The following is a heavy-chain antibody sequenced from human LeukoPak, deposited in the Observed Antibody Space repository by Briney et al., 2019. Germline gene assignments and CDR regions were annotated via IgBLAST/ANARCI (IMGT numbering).Heavy chain of an antibody. CDR1: GFTFSSYA. Sequence: GGSLRLSCAASGFTFSSYAMSWVRQAPGKGLEWVSAISGSGGSTYYADSVKGRFTISRDNSKNTLYLQMNSLRAEDTAVYYCVKGRGITGGAFDIWGQGTMVTVSS. J-gene: IGHJ3*02. V-gene: IGHV3-23*01. CDR3: VKGRGITGGAFDI. D-gene: IGHD1-20*01. CDR2: ISGSGGST.